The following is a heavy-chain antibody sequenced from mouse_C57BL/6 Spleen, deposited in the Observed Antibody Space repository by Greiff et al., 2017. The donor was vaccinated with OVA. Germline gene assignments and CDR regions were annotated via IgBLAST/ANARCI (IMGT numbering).Heavy chain of an antibody. V-gene: IGHV5-16*01. J-gene: IGHJ1*03. Sequence: EVKLMESEGGLVQPGSSMKLSCTASGFTFSDYYMAWVRQVPEKGLEWVANINYDGSSTYYLDSLKSRFIISRDNAKNILYLQMSSLKSEDTATYYCAREGYDSRYFDVWGTGTTVTVSS. CDR1: GFTFSDYY. CDR3: AREGYDSRYFDV. CDR2: INYDGSST. D-gene: IGHD2-4*01.